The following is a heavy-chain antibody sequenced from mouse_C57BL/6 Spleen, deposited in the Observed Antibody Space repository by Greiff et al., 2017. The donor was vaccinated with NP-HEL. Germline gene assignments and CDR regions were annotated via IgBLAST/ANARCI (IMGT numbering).Heavy chain of an antibody. J-gene: IGHJ2*01. CDR3: ARGYDYDTGGYFDY. CDR2: ISYDGSN. V-gene: IGHV3-6*01. CDR1: GYSITSGYY. D-gene: IGHD2-4*01. Sequence: LEESGPGLVKPSQSLSLTCSVTGYSITSGYYWNWIRQFPGNKLEWMGYISYDGSNNYNPSLKNRISITRDTSKNQFFLKLNSVTTEDTATYYCARGYDYDTGGYFDYWGQGTTLTVSS.